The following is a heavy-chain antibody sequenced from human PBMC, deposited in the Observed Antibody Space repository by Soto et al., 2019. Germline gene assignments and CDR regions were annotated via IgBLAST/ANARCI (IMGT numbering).Heavy chain of an antibody. V-gene: IGHV1-46*01. CDR2: INPSGGST. J-gene: IGHJ4*02. D-gene: IGHD2-2*01. Sequence: ASVKVSCKASGYTFTSYYMHWVRQAPGQGLEWMGIINPSGGSTSYAQKFQGRVTMTRDTSTSTVYMELSSLRSEDTAVYYCANDIIIIPGAKSRDYWGKGALVTVSS. CDR1: GYTFTSYY. CDR3: ANDIIIIPGAKSRDY.